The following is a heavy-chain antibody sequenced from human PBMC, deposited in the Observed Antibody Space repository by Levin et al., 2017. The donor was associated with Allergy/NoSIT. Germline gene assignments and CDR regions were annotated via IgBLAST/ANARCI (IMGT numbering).Heavy chain of an antibody. D-gene: IGHD3-10*01. J-gene: IGHJ5*02. CDR1: GGSIISNTFY. V-gene: IGHV4-39*01. CDR3: ARHGDALVRGVKRNWFDP. CDR2: IYYSGST. Sequence: ETLSLTCTVSGGSIISNTFYWGWIRQPPGKGLEWIGSIYYSGSTYYNPSLKSRVTISVDTSKNQFSLRLNSVTATDTAVYYCARHGDALVRGVKRNWFDPWGQGTLVTVSS.